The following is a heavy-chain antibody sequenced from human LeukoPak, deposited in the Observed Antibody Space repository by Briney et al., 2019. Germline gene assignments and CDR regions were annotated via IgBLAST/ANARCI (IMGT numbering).Heavy chain of an antibody. Sequence: SQTLSLTCTVSGASISSGNYYWSWIRQPPGKGLEWIGYIYNRGSTYYNPSLQSQVTISVDTSNNQFSLKLSSVTAADTAVYYCARVPDYGDRGDSFDIWGQGTMVTVSS. CDR2: IYNRGST. V-gene: IGHV4-30-4*01. J-gene: IGHJ3*02. CDR3: ARVPDYGDRGDSFDI. D-gene: IGHD4-17*01. CDR1: GASISSGNYY.